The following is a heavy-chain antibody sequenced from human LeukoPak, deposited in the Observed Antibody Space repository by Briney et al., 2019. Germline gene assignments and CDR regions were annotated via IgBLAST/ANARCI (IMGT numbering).Heavy chain of an antibody. CDR3: AGYDILTGEGQNAFDI. Sequence: ASVKVSCKASGYTGTGYYMHWVRQAPRQGLEWMGWINPNSGGTNYAQKFQGRVTMTRDTSISTAYMELSRLRSDDTAVYYCAGYDILTGEGQNAFDIWGQGTMVTVSS. J-gene: IGHJ3*02. CDR1: GYTGTGYY. V-gene: IGHV1-2*02. D-gene: IGHD3-9*01. CDR2: INPNSGGT.